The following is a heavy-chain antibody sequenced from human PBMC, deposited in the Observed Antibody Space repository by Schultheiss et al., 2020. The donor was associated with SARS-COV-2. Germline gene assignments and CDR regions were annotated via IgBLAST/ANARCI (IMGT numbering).Heavy chain of an antibody. J-gene: IGHJ4*02. CDR2: IYYSGST. CDR3: ARGQYSSSWSIGY. Sequence: LRLSCTVSGGSISSGGYYWSWIRQHPGKGLEWIGYIYYSGSTYYNPSLKSRVTISVDTSKNQFSLKLSSVTAADTAVYYCARGQYSSSWSIGYWGQGTLVTVSS. V-gene: IGHV4-31*03. D-gene: IGHD6-13*01. CDR1: GGSISSGGYY.